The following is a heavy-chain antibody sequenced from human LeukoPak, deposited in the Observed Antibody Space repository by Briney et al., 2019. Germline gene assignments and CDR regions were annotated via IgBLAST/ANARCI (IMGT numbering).Heavy chain of an antibody. Sequence: GGSLRLSCAASGFTFSGSAMHWVRQASGKGLEWVGRIRSKANSYATVYAASVKGRFTISRDDSKNTAYLQMNSLKTEDTAVYYCTRRVDSSRYFDYWGQGTLVTVSS. J-gene: IGHJ4*02. CDR1: GFTFSGSA. CDR3: TRRVDSSRYFDY. D-gene: IGHD6-19*01. V-gene: IGHV3-73*01. CDR2: IRSKANSYAT.